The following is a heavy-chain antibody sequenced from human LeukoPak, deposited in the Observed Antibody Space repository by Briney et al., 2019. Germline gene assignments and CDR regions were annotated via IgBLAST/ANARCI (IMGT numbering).Heavy chain of an antibody. V-gene: IGHV4-31*03. CDR1: GGSISSGGYY. CDR2: IYYSGST. J-gene: IGHJ4*02. D-gene: IGHD3-16*01. CDR3: ASSLRGYFDY. Sequence: PSQTLSLTCTVSGGSISSGGYYRSWIRQHPGKGLEWIGYIYYSGSTHNNPSLKSRATTSVATSKNQFSLKLSSVTAGDTAVYYCASSLRGYFDYWGQGTLVTVSS.